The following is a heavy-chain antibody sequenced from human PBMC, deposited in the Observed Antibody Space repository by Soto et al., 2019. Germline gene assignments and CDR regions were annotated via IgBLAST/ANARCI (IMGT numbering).Heavy chain of an antibody. CDR1: GDSISSYY. CDR3: ARHVLGDYGSGSYYIPAFDY. V-gene: IGHV4-59*08. J-gene: IGHJ4*02. Sequence: SETRSLTCTVSGDSISSYYWSWIRQPPGKGLEWIGYIYYSGSTNYNPSLKSRVTISVDTSKNQFSLKLSSVTAADTAVYYCARHVLGDYGSGSYYIPAFDYWGQGTLVTVSS. D-gene: IGHD3-10*01. CDR2: IYYSGST.